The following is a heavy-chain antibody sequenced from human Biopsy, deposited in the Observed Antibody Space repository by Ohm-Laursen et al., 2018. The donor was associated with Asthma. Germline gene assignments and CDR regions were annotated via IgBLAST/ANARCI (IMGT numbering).Heavy chain of an antibody. V-gene: IGHV4-59*07. CDR3: ARGVDRVTGLLDHFDS. CDR2: VYYSGSN. CDR1: GGSINNFY. D-gene: IGHD2-21*02. Sequence: SDTLSLTCAVSGGSINNFYWSWIRQPPGKGLESIGHVYYSGSNNYNPSLKSRVTISIDASKNQFSLKLTSVTAADTAVYYCARGVDRVTGLLDHFDSWGQGTLVIVSS. J-gene: IGHJ4*02.